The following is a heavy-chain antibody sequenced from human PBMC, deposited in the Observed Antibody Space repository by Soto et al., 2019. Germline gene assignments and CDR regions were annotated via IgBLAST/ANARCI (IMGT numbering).Heavy chain of an antibody. J-gene: IGHJ4*02. D-gene: IGHD1-26*01. CDR1: GYSFTSLD. CDR3: ARGVSAGVDY. Sequence: VKVSCKASGYSFTSLDINWVRQTAGQGLEWMGWMEPSTGRTGYAQKFQGRVTMTRDTSINTAYMELTTLTSDDTAFYYCARGVSAGVDYWGQGTLVTVSS. V-gene: IGHV1-8*01. CDR2: MEPSTGRT.